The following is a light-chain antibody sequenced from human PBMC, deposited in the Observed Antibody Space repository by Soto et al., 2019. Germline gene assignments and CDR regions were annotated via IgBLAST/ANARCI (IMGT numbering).Light chain of an antibody. V-gene: IGKV3-20*01. CDR3: QQYGSSLGVT. CDR2: GAS. J-gene: IGKJ4*01. CDR1: QDVGSN. Sequence: EMLMTQSPATLSVSPGERATLSCRASQDVGSNLAWYQQKPGQAPRLLIYGASTRATGIPARFSGSGSETDFTLTISRLEPEDFAVYYCQQYGSSLGVTFGGGTKVDIK.